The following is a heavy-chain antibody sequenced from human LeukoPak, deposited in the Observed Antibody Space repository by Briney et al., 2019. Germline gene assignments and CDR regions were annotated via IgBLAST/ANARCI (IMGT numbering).Heavy chain of an antibody. J-gene: IGHJ4*02. Sequence: PSETLSLTCAVYGGSFSGYYWSWIRQPPGKGLEWIGEINHSGSTNYNPSLKSRVTISVDTSKNQFSLKLSSVTAADTAVYYCARWRITMVRGVGRYYFDYWGQGTLVTVSS. CDR1: GGSFSGYY. CDR2: INHSGST. V-gene: IGHV4-34*01. D-gene: IGHD3-10*01. CDR3: ARWRITMVRGVGRYYFDY.